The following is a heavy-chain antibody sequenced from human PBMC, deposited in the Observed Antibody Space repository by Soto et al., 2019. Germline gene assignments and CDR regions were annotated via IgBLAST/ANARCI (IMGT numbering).Heavy chain of an antibody. CDR3: AREGGYCSGGSCYSFGWFDP. Sequence: QLQLQESGPGLVKPSETLSLTCTVSGGSISSSSYYWGWIRQPPGKGLEWIGSIYYSGSTYYNPSLKSRVTISVDTSKNQFYLKLSSVTAADTAVYYCAREGGYCSGGSCYSFGWFDPWGQGTLVTVSS. J-gene: IGHJ5*02. V-gene: IGHV4-39*02. D-gene: IGHD2-15*01. CDR2: IYYSGST. CDR1: GGSISSSSYY.